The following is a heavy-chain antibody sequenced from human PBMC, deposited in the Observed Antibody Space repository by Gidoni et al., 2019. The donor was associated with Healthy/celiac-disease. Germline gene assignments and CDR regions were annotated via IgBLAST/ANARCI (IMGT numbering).Heavy chain of an antibody. CDR2: IIPIFGTA. D-gene: IGHD2-15*01. V-gene: IGHV1-69*01. J-gene: IGHJ6*02. CDR3: ARPRLYCSGGSCYSGAYYYGMDV. CDR1: GGTFSSYA. Sequence: QVQLVQSGAEVKKPGSSVKVSCKASGGTFSSYAISWVRQAPGQGLEWMGGIIPIFGTANYAQKFQGRVTITADESTSTAYMELSSLRSEDTAVYYCARPRLYCSGGSCYSGAYYYGMDVWGQGTTVTVSS.